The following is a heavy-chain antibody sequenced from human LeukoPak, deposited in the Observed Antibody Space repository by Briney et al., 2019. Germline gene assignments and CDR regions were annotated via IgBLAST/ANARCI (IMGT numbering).Heavy chain of an antibody. CDR1: GGSFSGYY. V-gene: IGHV4-34*01. CDR3: ARGLSGGHWFDP. CDR2: INHSGST. J-gene: IGHJ5*02. D-gene: IGHD3-16*02. Sequence: PSETLSLTCAVYGGSFSGYYWSWIRQPPGKGLEWIGEINHSGSTNYNPSLKSRVTISVDTSKNQFSLKLSSVTAADTAVYYCARGLSGGHWFDPWGQGTLVTVSS.